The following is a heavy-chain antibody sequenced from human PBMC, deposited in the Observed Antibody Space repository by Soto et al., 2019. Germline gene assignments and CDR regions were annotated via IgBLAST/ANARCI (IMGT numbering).Heavy chain of an antibody. CDR2: MVYSGTT. D-gene: IGHD3-10*01. V-gene: IGHV4-39*01. J-gene: IGHJ4*02. CDR1: GGSITSNAYH. CDR3: ATRFPYSSGSHDY. Sequence: QLQLQESGPRLVKPSETLSLTCTVSGGSITSNAYHWGWVRQPPGKGLEWIGSMVYSGTTYYNPSLKSRVTISVDTSKNQFSLKLISVSVADTAVYFCATRFPYSSGSHDYWGQGTLVIVSS.